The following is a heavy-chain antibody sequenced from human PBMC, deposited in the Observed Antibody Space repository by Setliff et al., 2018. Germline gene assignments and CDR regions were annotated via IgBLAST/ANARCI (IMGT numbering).Heavy chain of an antibody. CDR3: ARLPNYVWGSPVDY. D-gene: IGHD3-16*01. CDR2: IFYSGRT. Sequence: PSETLSLTCTVSGGSISSGYYWGLIRQPPGKGLEWIGSIFYSGRTFYNPSLKSRVTISVDTSKNQFSLTLSSVTAADTAVYYCARLPNYVWGSPVDYWGQGTLVTVS. J-gene: IGHJ4*02. CDR1: GGSISSGYY. V-gene: IGHV4-39*01.